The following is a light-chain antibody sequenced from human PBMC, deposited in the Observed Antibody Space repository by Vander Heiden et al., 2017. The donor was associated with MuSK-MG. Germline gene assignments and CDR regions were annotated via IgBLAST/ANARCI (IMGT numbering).Light chain of an antibody. V-gene: IGKV1-39*01. CDR3: QQSYDTPT. J-gene: IGKJ3*01. Sequence: DIQMTQSPSSLSASVGDRVTIPCRASQSISTYLNWYQQKPGKAPKLLIYGASTVQDGVPSRFSGSGSGTEFTLTITGLQPEDFATYYCQQSYDTPTFGHGTKVQIK. CDR1: QSISTY. CDR2: GAS.